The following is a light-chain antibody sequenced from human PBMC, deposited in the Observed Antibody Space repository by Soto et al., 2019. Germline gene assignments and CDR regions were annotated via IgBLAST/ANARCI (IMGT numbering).Light chain of an antibody. J-gene: IGKJ1*01. Sequence: TQSPGTLSLSPGERVTLSCRASQTVSTNLVWYHQKPGQAPRLLIYDASTRATDIPARYSGSGSGTEFNFTISSLQSEDFAVYYCQQYNKWPRTFGQGTKVDIK. V-gene: IGKV3-15*01. CDR3: QQYNKWPRT. CDR2: DAS. CDR1: QTVSTN.